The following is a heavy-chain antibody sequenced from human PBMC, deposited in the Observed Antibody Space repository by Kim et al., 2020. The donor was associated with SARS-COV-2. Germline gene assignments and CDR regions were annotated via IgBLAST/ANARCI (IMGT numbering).Heavy chain of an antibody. J-gene: IGHJ4*02. CDR1: GFTFSSYS. D-gene: IGHD6-13*01. V-gene: IGHV3-48*02. CDR3: ARDYSSSSWYPRGLY. CDR2: ISSSSSTI. Sequence: GGSLRLSCAASGFTFSSYSMNWVRQAPGKGLEWVSYISSSSSTIYYADSVKGRFTISRDNAKNSLYLQMNSLRDEDTAVYYCARDYSSSSWYPRGLYWGQGTLVTVSS.